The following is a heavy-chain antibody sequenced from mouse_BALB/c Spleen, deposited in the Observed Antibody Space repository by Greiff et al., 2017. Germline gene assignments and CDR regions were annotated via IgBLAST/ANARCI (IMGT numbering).Heavy chain of an antibody. J-gene: IGHJ2*01. CDR3: AVQDRGFYYGSSLDY. V-gene: IGHV1-14*01. CDR2: INPYNDGT. CDR1: GYTFTSYV. Sequence: EVQLQQSGPELVKPGASVKMSCKASGYTFTSYVMHWVKQKPGQGLEWIGYINPYNDGTKYNEKFKGKATLTSDKSSSTAYMELSSLTSEDSAVYYCAVQDRGFYYGSSLDYWGQGTTLTVSS. D-gene: IGHD1-1*01.